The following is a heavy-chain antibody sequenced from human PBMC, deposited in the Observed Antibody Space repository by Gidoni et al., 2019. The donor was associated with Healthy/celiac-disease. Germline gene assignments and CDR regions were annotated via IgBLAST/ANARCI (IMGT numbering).Heavy chain of an antibody. J-gene: IGHJ1*01. CDR2: ISYDGSNK. D-gene: IGHD4-17*01. Sequence: SCAASGFTFSSYAMHWVRQAPGKGLEWVAVISYDGSNKYYADSVKGRFTISRDNSKNTLYLQMNSLRAEDTAVYYCASGYGDYGYFQHWGQGTLVTVSS. CDR1: GFTFSSYA. CDR3: ASGYGDYGYFQH. V-gene: IGHV3-30-3*01.